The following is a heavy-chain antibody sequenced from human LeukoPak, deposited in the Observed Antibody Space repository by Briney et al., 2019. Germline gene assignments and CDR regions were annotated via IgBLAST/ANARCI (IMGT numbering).Heavy chain of an antibody. CDR1: GFTFSSYS. J-gene: IGHJ4*02. D-gene: IGHD3-3*01. V-gene: IGHV3-21*01. CDR2: ISSSSSYI. Sequence: PGGSLRLSCAASGFTFSSYSMNWVRQAPGKGLEWVSSISSSSSYIYYADSVKGRFTISRDNAKNSLYLQMNSLRAEDTAVYYCARVPGITIFGVVISYFDYWGQGTLVTVSS. CDR3: ARVPGITIFGVVISYFDY.